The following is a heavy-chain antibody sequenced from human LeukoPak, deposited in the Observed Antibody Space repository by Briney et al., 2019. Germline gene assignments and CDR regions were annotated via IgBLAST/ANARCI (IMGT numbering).Heavy chain of an antibody. J-gene: IGHJ4*02. V-gene: IGHV4-39*07. CDR3: ARGLTYYDFWSGPSGDY. CDR2: IYYTGKT. Sequence: SETLSLTCTVSSGSISNGNYFWGWIRQPPGKGLEWIATIYYTGKTYYNPSLKSRVTISVDTSKNQFSLKLSSVTAADTAVYYCARGLTYYDFWSGPSGDYWGQGTLVTVSS. D-gene: IGHD3-3*01. CDR1: SGSISNGNYF.